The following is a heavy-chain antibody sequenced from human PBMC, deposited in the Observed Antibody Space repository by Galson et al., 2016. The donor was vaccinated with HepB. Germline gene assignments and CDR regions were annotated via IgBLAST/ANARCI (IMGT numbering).Heavy chain of an antibody. Sequence: QSGADVKKPGESLRISCEGSGYSFTSYWISWVRQMPGKGLEWMGRIDPSDSYTSYSPSFQGHVTISADKSIGTAYLQWSSLKASDTAMYYCARHSSDCSSYNCYGPVFGYWGQGTLVTVSS. CDR2: IDPSDSYT. CDR1: GYSFTSYW. J-gene: IGHJ4*02. CDR3: ARHSSDCSSYNCYGPVFGY. V-gene: IGHV5-10-1*01. D-gene: IGHD2-2*01.